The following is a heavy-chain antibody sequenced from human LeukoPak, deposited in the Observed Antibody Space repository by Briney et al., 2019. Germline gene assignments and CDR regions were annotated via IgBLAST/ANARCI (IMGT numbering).Heavy chain of an antibody. Sequence: GASVKVSCKASGYTFTSYYMHWVRQAPGQGVEWMGIINPSGGSTSYAQKFQGRVTMTRDTSTSTVYMELSSLRSEDTAVYYCARGADYGGNPTPTPDTIDYWGQGTLVTVSS. J-gene: IGHJ4*02. CDR2: INPSGGST. D-gene: IGHD4-23*01. V-gene: IGHV1-46*01. CDR3: ARGADYGGNPTPTPDTIDY. CDR1: GYTFTSYY.